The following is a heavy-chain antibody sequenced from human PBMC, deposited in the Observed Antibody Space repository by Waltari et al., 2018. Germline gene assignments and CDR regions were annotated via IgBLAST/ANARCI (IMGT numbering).Heavy chain of an antibody. CDR3: AREKESYYGSGSYSDNWFDP. D-gene: IGHD3-10*01. V-gene: IGHV4-38-2*02. J-gene: IGHJ5*02. CDR1: GYSISSGYY. Sequence: QVQLQESGPGLVKPSETLSLTCAVSGYSISSGYYWGWIGKPPGKGLEWRGSIYHSGSTYYNPSLKSRVTISVDTSKNQFSLKLSSVTAADTAVYYCAREKESYYGSGSYSDNWFDPWGQGTLVTVSS. CDR2: IYHSGST.